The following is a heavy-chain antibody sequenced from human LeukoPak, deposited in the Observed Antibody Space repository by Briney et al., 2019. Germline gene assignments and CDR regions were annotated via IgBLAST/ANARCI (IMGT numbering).Heavy chain of an antibody. CDR1: GGSISSSSYY. CDR3: ARHKYYFDY. Sequence: SETLFLTCTVSGGSISSSSYYWGWIRQPPGKGLEWIGSIYYSGSTYHNPSLKSRVTISVDTSKNQFSLKLSSVTAADTAVYYCARHKYYFDYWGQGTLATVSS. V-gene: IGHV4-39*01. CDR2: IYYSGST. J-gene: IGHJ4*02.